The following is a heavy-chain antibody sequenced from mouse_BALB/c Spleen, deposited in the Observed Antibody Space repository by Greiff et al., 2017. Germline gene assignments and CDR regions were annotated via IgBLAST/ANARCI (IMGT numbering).Heavy chain of an antibody. CDR2: IWSGGST. CDR3: ARWGWGYDERRRYYAMDY. J-gene: IGHJ4*01. Sequence: QVQLQQSGPGLVQPSQSLSITCTVSGFSLTSYGVHWVRQSPGKGLEWLGVIWSGGSTDYNAAFISRLSISKDNSKSQVFFKMNSLQANDTAIYYCARWGWGYDERRRYYAMDYWGQGTSVTVSS. CDR1: GFSLTSYG. D-gene: IGHD2-2*01. V-gene: IGHV2-2*02.